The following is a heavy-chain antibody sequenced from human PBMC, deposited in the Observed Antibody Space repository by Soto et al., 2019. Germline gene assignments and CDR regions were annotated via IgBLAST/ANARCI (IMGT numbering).Heavy chain of an antibody. D-gene: IGHD5-12*01. CDR2: ISSSSSYI. Sequence: GGSLRLSCAASGFTFSSYSMNWVRQAPGKGLEWVSSISSSSSYIYYADSVKGRFTISRDNAKNSLYLQMNSLRAEDTAVYYCARDYRGYSGYDAYYYYYGMDVWGQGTTVTVSS. V-gene: IGHV3-21*01. CDR1: GFTFSSYS. J-gene: IGHJ6*02. CDR3: ARDYRGYSGYDAYYYYYGMDV.